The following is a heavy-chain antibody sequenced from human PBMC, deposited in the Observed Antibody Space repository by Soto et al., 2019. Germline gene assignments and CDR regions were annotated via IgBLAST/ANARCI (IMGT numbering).Heavy chain of an antibody. V-gene: IGHV3-33*01. Sequence: GGSLRLSCAASGFTFSSYGMHWVRQAPGKGLEWVAVIWYDGSNKYYADSVKGRFTISRDNSKNTLYLQMNSLRAEETAVYYCAISDIVVVPAAILDYYYYGMDVWGQGTTVTVSS. CDR3: AISDIVVVPAAILDYYYYGMDV. D-gene: IGHD2-2*01. J-gene: IGHJ6*02. CDR1: GFTFSSYG. CDR2: IWYDGSNK.